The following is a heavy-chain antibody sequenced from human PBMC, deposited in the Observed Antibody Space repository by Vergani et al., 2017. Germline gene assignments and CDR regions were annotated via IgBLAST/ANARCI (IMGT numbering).Heavy chain of an antibody. CDR2: INPNSGGI. V-gene: IGHV1-2*02. D-gene: IGHD6-6*01. J-gene: IGHJ4*02. CDR3: ATNRQSIAAPPGY. Sequence: QVQLVQSGAEVKKPGASVKVSCKASGYTFTGYYMHWVRQAPGQGLEWMGWINPNSGGINYAQKFQGRVTMTRDTSISTAYMELSRLRSDDTAVYYCATNRQSIAAPPGYWGQGTLVTVSS. CDR1: GYTFTGYY.